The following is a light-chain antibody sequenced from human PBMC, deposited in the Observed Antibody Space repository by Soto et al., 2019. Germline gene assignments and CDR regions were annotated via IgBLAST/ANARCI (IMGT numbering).Light chain of an antibody. CDR1: QSVSSSY. Sequence: EIVLTQSPGTLSLSPGERATLSCRASQSVSSSYLAWYQQNPGQAPRLLIYGASSRATGVPDRFSGSGSGTDFTLTISRLEPEDFAVYYCQQYGSSPLYPFGQGTKLEIK. CDR2: GAS. V-gene: IGKV3-20*01. J-gene: IGKJ2*01. CDR3: QQYGSSPLYP.